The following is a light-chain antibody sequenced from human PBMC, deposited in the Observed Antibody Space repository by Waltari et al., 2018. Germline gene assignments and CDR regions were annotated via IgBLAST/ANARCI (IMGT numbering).Light chain of an antibody. J-gene: IGKJ2*01. V-gene: IGKV1-5*03. CDR3: QQYNSYPGT. CDR2: KAS. CDR1: QSISSW. Sequence: DIQMTQSPSTLSASVGDRVTITCRASQSISSWLAWYQQKPGKAPKLLIYKASSLESGVPSRFSGSGSGTEFTLTISSLQPDDFATYYCQQYNSYPGTFGQGTKLEIK.